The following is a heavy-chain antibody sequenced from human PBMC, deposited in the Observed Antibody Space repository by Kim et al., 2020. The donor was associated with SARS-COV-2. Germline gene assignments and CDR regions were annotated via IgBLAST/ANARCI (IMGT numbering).Heavy chain of an antibody. CDR3: ATTPTSDYYYGMDV. J-gene: IGHJ6*02. Sequence: GESLKISGKGSGYSFTSYWISWVRQMPGKGLEWMGRIDPSDSYTNYSPSFQGHVTISADKSISTAYLQWSSLKASDTAMYYCATTPTSDYYYGMDVWGQGTTVTVSS. CDR2: IDPSDSYT. V-gene: IGHV5-10-1*01. CDR1: GYSFTSYW. D-gene: IGHD2-2*01.